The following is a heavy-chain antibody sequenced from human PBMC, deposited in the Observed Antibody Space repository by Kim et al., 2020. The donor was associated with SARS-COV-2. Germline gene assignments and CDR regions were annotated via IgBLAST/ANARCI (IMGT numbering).Heavy chain of an antibody. J-gene: IGHJ4*02. Sequence: PSIRSRGTASVDTSKNQFYLKLSSVTAADTAVYYCARGRGYSGYDRSFDDWGQGTLVTVSS. D-gene: IGHD5-12*01. CDR3: ARGRGYSGYDRSFDD. V-gene: IGHV4-34*13.